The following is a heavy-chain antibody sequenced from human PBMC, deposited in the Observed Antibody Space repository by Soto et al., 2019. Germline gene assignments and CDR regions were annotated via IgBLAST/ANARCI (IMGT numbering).Heavy chain of an antibody. J-gene: IGHJ6*02. V-gene: IGHV1-3*01. Sequence: ASVKVSCKASGYTFTSYAMHWVRQAPGQRLEWMGWINAGNGNTKYSQKFQGRVTITRDTSASTAYMELSSLRSEDTAVYYCAREGGSGSYHYYYGMDVWGQGTTVTVYS. CDR2: INAGNGNT. CDR1: GYTFTSYA. CDR3: AREGGSGSYHYYYGMDV. D-gene: IGHD3-10*01.